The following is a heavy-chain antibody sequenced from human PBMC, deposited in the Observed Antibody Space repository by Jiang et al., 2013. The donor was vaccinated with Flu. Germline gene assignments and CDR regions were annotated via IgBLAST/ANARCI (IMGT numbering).Heavy chain of an antibody. J-gene: IGHJ4*02. V-gene: IGHV3-30*18. D-gene: IGHD2-15*01. Sequence: QLVESGGGVVQPGRSLRLSCAASGFTFSYYGMQWVRQAPGRGLEWVAVIPHDGTVQHYADSVRGRFTISRDQSDNTLSLQMNSLRPDDTAVYYCAKESTPKAATYFDYWGQGTLVTVSS. CDR2: IPHDGTVQ. CDR3: AKESTPKAATYFDY. CDR1: GFTFSYYG.